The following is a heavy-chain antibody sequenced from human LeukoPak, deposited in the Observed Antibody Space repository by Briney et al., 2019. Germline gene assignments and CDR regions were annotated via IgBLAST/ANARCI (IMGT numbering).Heavy chain of an antibody. Sequence: PGGSLRLSCAASGFTFSDYYMSWIRQAPGKGLEWLSYISSDGTTMYYADSVKGRFTISRDNAKKSLYLQMNNLRAEDTAVYYCARETQYYFDHWGQGTLVTVSS. J-gene: IGHJ4*02. D-gene: IGHD4-11*01. V-gene: IGHV3-11*04. CDR2: ISSDGTTM. CDR1: GFTFSDYY. CDR3: ARETQYYFDH.